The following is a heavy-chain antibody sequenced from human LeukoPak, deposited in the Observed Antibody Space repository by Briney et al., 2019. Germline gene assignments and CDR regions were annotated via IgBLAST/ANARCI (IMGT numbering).Heavy chain of an antibody. Sequence: SETLSLTCTVSRGSISSGNYYWSWIRQPAGKGLEWIGRFHTRGSTNYNPSLKSRVTISGDTSKNQFSLRLSSVTAADTAVYYCARASYSYDINGWVPFDYWGQGTLVTVSS. V-gene: IGHV4-61*02. D-gene: IGHD3-22*01. CDR3: ARASYSYDINGWVPFDY. CDR1: RGSISSGNYY. CDR2: FHTRGST. J-gene: IGHJ4*02.